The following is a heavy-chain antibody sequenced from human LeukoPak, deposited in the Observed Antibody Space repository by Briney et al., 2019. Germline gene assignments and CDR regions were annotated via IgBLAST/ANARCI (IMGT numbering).Heavy chain of an antibody. Sequence: ASVKVSCKASGYTFTGYYMHWVRHAPGQGLEWMGCINRNSGGTNHAQKFQGRVTMTRDTSISTAYTELRRLRSDDTAVYYCARGAYCGGDCFSDYWGQGTLVTVSS. V-gene: IGHV1-2*02. D-gene: IGHD2-21*02. J-gene: IGHJ4*02. CDR3: ARGAYCGGDCFSDY. CDR1: GYTFTGYY. CDR2: INRNSGGT.